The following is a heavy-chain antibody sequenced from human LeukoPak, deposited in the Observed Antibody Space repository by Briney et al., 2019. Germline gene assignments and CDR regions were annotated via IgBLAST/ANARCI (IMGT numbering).Heavy chain of an antibody. CDR3: ARGGLPAFYYYMDV. CDR1: GYTFTDYF. V-gene: IGHV1-2*02. Sequence: GASVKVSCKASGYTFTDYFMHWVRQAPGQGLECMGWINPHSGGTNYAQKFQGRVTMTRDTSISTAYVELNRLRSDDTAVYYCARGGLPAFYYYMDVWGKGTTVTVSS. D-gene: IGHD1-26*01. J-gene: IGHJ6*03. CDR2: INPHSGGT.